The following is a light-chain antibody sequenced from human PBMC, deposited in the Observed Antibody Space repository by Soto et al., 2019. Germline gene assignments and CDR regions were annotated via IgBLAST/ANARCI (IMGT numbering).Light chain of an antibody. J-gene: IGKJ1*01. Sequence: DVVMTQSPLSLPVTLGQPASISCRSTHSLVFSDGDTYLSWFPHRPGQSPRLLFYKVSNRASGVPVRFIGSGSGTDFTLTISRVESEDVGVYYCMQGTDWPPWTFGQGTKVEIK. CDR2: KVS. V-gene: IGKV2-30*01. CDR1: HSLVFSDGDTY. CDR3: MQGTDWPPWT.